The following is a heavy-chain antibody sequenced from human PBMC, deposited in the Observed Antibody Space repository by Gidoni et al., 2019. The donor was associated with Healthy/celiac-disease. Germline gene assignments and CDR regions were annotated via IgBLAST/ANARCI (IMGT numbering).Heavy chain of an antibody. CDR1: GGTFSIYA. Sequence: QVQLVQSGAEVKKPGSSVKVSCKASGGTFSIYAISWVRQAPGQGLEWMGGIIPIFGTANYAQKFQGRVTITADESTSTAYMELSSLRSEDTAVYYCARARGSAQLPYYYYYMDVWGKGTTVTVSS. D-gene: IGHD5-18*01. J-gene: IGHJ6*03. CDR3: ARARGSAQLPYYYYYMDV. V-gene: IGHV1-69*01. CDR2: IIPIFGTA.